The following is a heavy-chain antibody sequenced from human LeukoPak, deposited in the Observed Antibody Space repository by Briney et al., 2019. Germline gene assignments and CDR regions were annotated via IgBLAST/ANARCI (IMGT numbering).Heavy chain of an antibody. V-gene: IGHV1-8*01. CDR1: GYTFTSYD. CDR3: ARDGLSSGWELDY. J-gene: IGHJ4*02. CDR2: MNPNSGNT. D-gene: IGHD6-19*01. Sequence: GASVKVSCKASGYTFTSYDINWVRQATGQGLEWMGWMNPNSGNTGYAQKFQGRVTMTRNTSISTAYMELSSLRAEDTAVYYCARDGLSSGWELDYWGQGTLVTVSS.